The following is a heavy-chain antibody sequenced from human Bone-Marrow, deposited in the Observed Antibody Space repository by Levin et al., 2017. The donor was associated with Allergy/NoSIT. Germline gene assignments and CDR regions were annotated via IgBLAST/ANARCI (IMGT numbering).Heavy chain of an antibody. Sequence: SETLSLTCTLSGGSIRTYHWSWIRQPPGKGLEWIGYISFRGTTNYNPSLRSRVTISVDPSKIQFSLRLSSVTAADTAVYYCASMFGVADKTSQDFDYWGQGTLVTVSS. CDR2: ISFRGTT. CDR1: GGSIRTYH. CDR3: ASMFGVADKTSQDFDY. D-gene: IGHD3-3*02. V-gene: IGHV4-59*08. J-gene: IGHJ4*02.